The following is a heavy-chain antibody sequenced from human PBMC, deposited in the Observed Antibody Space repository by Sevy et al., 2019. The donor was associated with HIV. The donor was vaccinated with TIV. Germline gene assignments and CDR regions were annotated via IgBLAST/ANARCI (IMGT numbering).Heavy chain of an antibody. CDR1: GFTFSKYP. Sequence: GGSLRLSCVVSGFTFSKYPMNWVRQAPGKGLEWVSSISSSSNYIYYGDSVKGRFTSSRDNAKNSLYLKMNSLRADDTAVYYCVRDGGCSSSSCLLYFDYWGQGILVTVSS. V-gene: IGHV3-21*01. CDR3: VRDGGCSSSSCLLYFDY. D-gene: IGHD2-15*01. CDR2: ISSSSNYI. J-gene: IGHJ4*02.